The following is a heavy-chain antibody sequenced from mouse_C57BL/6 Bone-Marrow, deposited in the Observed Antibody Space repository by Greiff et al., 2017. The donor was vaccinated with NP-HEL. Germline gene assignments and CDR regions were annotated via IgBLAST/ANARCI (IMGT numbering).Heavy chain of an antibody. Sequence: QVQLKQPGAELVRPGTSVKLSCKASGYTFTSYWMHWVKQRPGQGLEWIGVIDPSDSYTNYNQKFKGKATLTVDTSSSTAYMQLSSLTSEDSAVYYCVYFRNYFDYWGQGTTLTVSS. J-gene: IGHJ2*01. V-gene: IGHV1-59*01. CDR1: GYTFTSYW. CDR3: VYFRNYFDY. D-gene: IGHD1-1*01. CDR2: IDPSDSYT.